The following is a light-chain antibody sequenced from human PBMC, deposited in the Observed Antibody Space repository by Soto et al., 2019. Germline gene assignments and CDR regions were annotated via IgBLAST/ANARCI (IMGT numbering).Light chain of an antibody. Sequence: QSVLTQPPSASGSPGQSVTISCTGTSSDVGRFNFVSWYQQHLGKAPKLLIYEVTKRPSGVPDRFSGSKSGNAASLTVSGLQAEDEADYFCSSYTGTSDFYVFGTGTKVTVL. CDR3: SSYTGTSDFYV. CDR2: EVT. J-gene: IGLJ1*01. CDR1: SSDVGRFNF. V-gene: IGLV2-8*01.